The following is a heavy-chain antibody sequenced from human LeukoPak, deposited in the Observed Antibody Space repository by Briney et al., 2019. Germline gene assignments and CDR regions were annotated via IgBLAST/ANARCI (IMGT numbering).Heavy chain of an antibody. V-gene: IGHV3-23*01. CDR2: ISGSGRNT. J-gene: IGHJ4*02. Sequence: GGSLRLSCAASGFTFSTYVVNWVRQAPGKGLEWVSAISGSGRNTYYADSVKGRFTISRDNSKNTLYLQMNSLRAEDTAVYYCAREFIDVDTAMDGHFDYWGQGTLVTVSS. D-gene: IGHD5-18*01. CDR1: GFTFSTYV. CDR3: AREFIDVDTAMDGHFDY.